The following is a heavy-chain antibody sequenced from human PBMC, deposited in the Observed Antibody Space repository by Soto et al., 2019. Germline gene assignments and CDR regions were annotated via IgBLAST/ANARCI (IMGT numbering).Heavy chain of an antibody. D-gene: IGHD5-12*01. CDR2: ISAYNGNT. CDR3: ARDVGLGYSGYDLPGGYYSYYGMDV. Sequence: QVQLVQSGAEVKKPGASVKVSCKASGYTFTSYGISWVRQAPGQGLEWMGWISAYNGNTNYAQKLQGRVTMTTDTSTSTAYMELRSLRSDDTAVYYCARDVGLGYSGYDLPGGYYSYYGMDVWGQGTTVTVSS. J-gene: IGHJ6*02. V-gene: IGHV1-18*04. CDR1: GYTFTSYG.